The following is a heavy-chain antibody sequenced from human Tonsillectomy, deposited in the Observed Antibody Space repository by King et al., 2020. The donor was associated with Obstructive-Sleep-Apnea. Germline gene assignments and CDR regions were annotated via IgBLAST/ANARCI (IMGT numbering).Heavy chain of an antibody. CDR3: ASPFSVDIVMVTGWYFDL. D-gene: IGHD5-18*01. J-gene: IGHJ2*01. CDR1: GYSFTRYW. CDR2: IYPGDSDT. Sequence: QLVQSGAEVKKPGESLKISCKGSGYSFTRYWIGWVRQMPGKGLEWMGIIYPGDSDTRYSPSFQGQVTISADQSISTAYLQWSSLKASDTAMYYCASPFSVDIVMVTGWYFDLWGRGTLVTVSS. V-gene: IGHV5-51*01.